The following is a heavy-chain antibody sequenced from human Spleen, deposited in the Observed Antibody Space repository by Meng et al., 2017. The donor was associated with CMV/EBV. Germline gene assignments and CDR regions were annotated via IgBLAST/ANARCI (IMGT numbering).Heavy chain of an antibody. V-gene: IGHV1-2*02. J-gene: IGHJ4*02. Sequence: ASVKVSCKTSGYNFILYYTHWVRQAPGQGLEWMAWINPDSGVTKYGKSRVTVTTDTSTSTAYMELSSLISDDTAVYYCARDSITTAGTFNYWGQGTLVTVSS. CDR3: ARDSITTAGTFNY. CDR2: INPDSGVT. D-gene: IGHD6-13*01. CDR1: GYNFILYY.